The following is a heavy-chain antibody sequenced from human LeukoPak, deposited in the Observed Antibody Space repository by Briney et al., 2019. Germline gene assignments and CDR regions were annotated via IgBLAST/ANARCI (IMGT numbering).Heavy chain of an antibody. V-gene: IGHV3-7*03. CDR2: IGEDGSEK. CDR1: GFSFSSYW. Sequence: GGSLRLSCAASGFSFSSYWMAWVRQAPGKGLEWVANIGEDGSEKYHVGSVRGRFTISRDNAKNSLYLQMNSPRAEDTALYYCAKDTGYDSSGYPDYWGQGTLVTVSS. J-gene: IGHJ4*02. D-gene: IGHD3-22*01. CDR3: AKDTGYDSSGYPDY.